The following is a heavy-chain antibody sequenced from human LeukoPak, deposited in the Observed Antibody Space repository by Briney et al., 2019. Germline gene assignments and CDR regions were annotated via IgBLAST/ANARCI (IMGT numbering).Heavy chain of an antibody. CDR2: IYYSGST. J-gene: IGHJ6*02. V-gene: IGHV4-59*01. Sequence: PSETLSLTCTVSGVSISSYYWSWIRQPPGKGLEWIGYIYYSGSTNYNPSLKSRVTISVDTSKNQFSLKLNSLTAADTAMYYCARVGGTNYYYYGMDVWGQGTTVTVSS. CDR3: ARVGGTNYYYYGMDV. CDR1: GVSISSYY.